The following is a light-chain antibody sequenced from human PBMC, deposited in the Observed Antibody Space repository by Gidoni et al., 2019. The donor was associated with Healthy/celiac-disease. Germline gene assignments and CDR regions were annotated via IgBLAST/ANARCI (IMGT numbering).Light chain of an antibody. V-gene: IGKV1-6*01. CDR1: QGIKND. CDR2: AAS. J-gene: IGKJ1*01. CDR3: LQDYNYPRT. Sequence: AIQMTQSPSSLSASVGDRVTITCRASQGIKNDLGWYQQKPGKAPKLLIYAASSLQSGVPSRFSGSGSGTDFTLTISSLQPEDFATYYCLQDYNYPRTYGQXTKVEIK.